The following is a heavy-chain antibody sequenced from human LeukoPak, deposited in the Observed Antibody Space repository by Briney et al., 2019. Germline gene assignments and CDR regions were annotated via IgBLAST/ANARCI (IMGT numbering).Heavy chain of an antibody. J-gene: IGHJ4*02. CDR1: GFTFYSYW. CDR2: INGDGSTS. D-gene: IGHD4-17*01. Sequence: GGSLRLSCAASGFTFYSYWMHWVLQAPGKGLEWVSCINGDGSTSNYADSVKGRFTISRDNAKNTLYLQMNSLRAEDTAIYYCARDEPTVTTGPPVGSWGQGNLVTVSS. V-gene: IGHV3-74*01. CDR3: ARDEPTVTTGPPVGS.